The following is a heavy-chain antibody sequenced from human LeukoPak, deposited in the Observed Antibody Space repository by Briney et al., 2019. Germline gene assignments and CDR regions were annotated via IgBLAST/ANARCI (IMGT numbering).Heavy chain of an antibody. CDR2: IYHSGST. D-gene: IGHD6-19*01. CDR3: ARDFSRDSSGWYYNY. Sequence: PSETLSLTCTVSGYSISSGYYWGWIRQPPGKGLEWIGSIYHSGSTYYNPSLKSRVTISVDTSKNQFSLKLSSVTAADTAVYYCARDFSRDSSGWYYNYWGQGTLVTVSS. CDR1: GYSISSGYY. V-gene: IGHV4-38-2*02. J-gene: IGHJ4*02.